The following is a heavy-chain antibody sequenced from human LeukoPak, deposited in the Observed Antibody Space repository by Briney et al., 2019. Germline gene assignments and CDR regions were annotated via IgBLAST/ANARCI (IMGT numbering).Heavy chain of an antibody. Sequence: SQTLTLTCAISGDSVSSNSVAWNWIRQSPSRGLEWLGRTYYRSKWYNEYVVSVKSRISINPDTSKNQFSLQLNSVTPEGTAVYYCARSRTGIFDYWGQGTLVTVSS. CDR2: TYYRSKWYN. CDR1: GDSVSSNSVA. CDR3: ARSRTGIFDY. D-gene: IGHD3-10*01. V-gene: IGHV6-1*01. J-gene: IGHJ4*02.